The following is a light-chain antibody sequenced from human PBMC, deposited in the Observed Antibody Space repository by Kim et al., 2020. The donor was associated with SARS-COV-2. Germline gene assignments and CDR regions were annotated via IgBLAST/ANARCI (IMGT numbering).Light chain of an antibody. Sequence: ASVGDRVTSACRASQGINTWLAWYQQKPGKARKLLIYDASTLQTGVPSRFSGSGSGAEFALTINNLQPDDFATYYCQQYKSYSPTFGQGTKVDIK. V-gene: IGKV1-5*01. CDR3: QQYKSYSPT. J-gene: IGKJ1*01. CDR1: QGINTW. CDR2: DAS.